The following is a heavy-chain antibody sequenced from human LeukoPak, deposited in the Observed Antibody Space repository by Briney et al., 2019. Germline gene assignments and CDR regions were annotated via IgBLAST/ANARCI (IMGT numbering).Heavy chain of an antibody. D-gene: IGHD3-3*01. CDR2: IYYSGST. Sequence: PSETLSLTCTVSGGSISSSSYYWGWIRQPPGKGLEWIRSIYYSGSTYYNPSLKSRVTISVDTSKNQFSLKLSSVTAADTAVYYCARQYSYYDFWSGYRPNWFDPWGQGTLVTVSS. J-gene: IGHJ5*02. CDR1: GGSISSSSYY. V-gene: IGHV4-39*01. CDR3: ARQYSYYDFWSGYRPNWFDP.